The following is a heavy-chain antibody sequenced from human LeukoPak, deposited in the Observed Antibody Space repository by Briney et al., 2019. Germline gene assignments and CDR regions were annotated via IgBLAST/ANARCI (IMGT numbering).Heavy chain of an antibody. CDR3: AREVGSSWHYYFDY. J-gene: IGHJ4*02. Sequence: PGGSLRLSCAASGFTFSSYWMSWVRQAPGKGLEWVANIKQDGSEKYYVDSVKGRFTISRDNAKNSLYLQMNSLRAEDTAVYYCAREVGSSWHYYFDYWGQGTLVTVSS. CDR2: IKQDGSEK. V-gene: IGHV3-7*01. CDR1: GFTFSSYW. D-gene: IGHD6-13*01.